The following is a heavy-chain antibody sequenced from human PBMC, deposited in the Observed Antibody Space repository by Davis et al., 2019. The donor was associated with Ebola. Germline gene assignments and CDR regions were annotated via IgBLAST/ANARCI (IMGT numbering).Heavy chain of an antibody. CDR2: INAGNGNT. CDR3: ARDRGSSYYYYYGMDV. J-gene: IGHJ6*02. Sequence: AASVKVSCKASGYTFTSYAMHWVRQAPGQRLEWMGWINAGNGNTKYSQKFQGRVTITRDTSASTAYMELSSLRSEDTAVYYCARDRGSSYYYYYGMDVWGQGTTVTVSS. CDR1: GYTFTSYA. D-gene: IGHD6-6*01. V-gene: IGHV1-3*01.